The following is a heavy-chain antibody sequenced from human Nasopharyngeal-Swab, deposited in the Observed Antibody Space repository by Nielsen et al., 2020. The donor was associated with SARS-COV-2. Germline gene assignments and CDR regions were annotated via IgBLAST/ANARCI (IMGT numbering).Heavy chain of an antibody. CDR2: IRSKANSYAT. Sequence: GGSLRLSCAASGFTSSGSAMHWVPQASGKGLEWVGRIRSKANSYATAYAASVKGRFTISRDDSKNTAYLQMNSLKTEDTAVYYCTRRAESGDDAFDIWGQGTMVTVSS. V-gene: IGHV3-73*01. D-gene: IGHD3-10*01. CDR1: GFTSSGSA. CDR3: TRRAESGDDAFDI. J-gene: IGHJ3*02.